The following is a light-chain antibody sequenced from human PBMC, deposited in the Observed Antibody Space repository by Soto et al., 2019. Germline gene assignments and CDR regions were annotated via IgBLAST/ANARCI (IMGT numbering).Light chain of an antibody. CDR3: QQYDAFPRT. CDR2: DAS. V-gene: IGKV1-5*01. CDR1: QSISNW. J-gene: IGKJ1*01. Sequence: DIQMTQSPSTLSASVGDRVTITCRASQSISNWLAWYQQKPGQAPKLLIYDASNLQGGVPSRFSGSGSGTEFTRTISGLQPDDFATYCCQQYDAFPRTFGQGTKVEIK.